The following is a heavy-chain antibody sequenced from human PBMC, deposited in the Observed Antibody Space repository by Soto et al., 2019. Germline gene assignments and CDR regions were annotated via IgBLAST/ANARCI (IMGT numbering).Heavy chain of an antibody. CDR2: INPSGGST. CDR1: GYTFTSYY. Sequence: ASVKVSCKASGYTFTSYYMHWVRQAPGQGLEWMGIINPSGGSTSYAQKFKGRVTMTRDTSTSTVYMELSSLSAADTAVYYCARDSSVDWLFKSVHGYYSGMDVWGQGTTVTVSS. V-gene: IGHV1-46*01. D-gene: IGHD3-9*01. CDR3: ARDSSVDWLFKSVHGYYSGMDV. J-gene: IGHJ6*02.